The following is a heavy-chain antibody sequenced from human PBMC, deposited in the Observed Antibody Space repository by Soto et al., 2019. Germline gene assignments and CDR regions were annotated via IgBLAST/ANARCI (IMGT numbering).Heavy chain of an antibody. Sequence: QVQLVESGGGVVQPGRSLRLSCAASGFTFSSYGMHWVRQAPGKGLEWVAVISYDGSNKYYADSVKGRFTISRDNSKNXRDLQMNSLRDEDTAAYHCAKDQAYRNYYYYYGMDVWGQGTTVTVSS. J-gene: IGHJ6*02. CDR3: AKDQAYRNYYYYYGMDV. CDR1: GFTFSSYG. V-gene: IGHV3-30*18. CDR2: ISYDGSNK. D-gene: IGHD4-4*01.